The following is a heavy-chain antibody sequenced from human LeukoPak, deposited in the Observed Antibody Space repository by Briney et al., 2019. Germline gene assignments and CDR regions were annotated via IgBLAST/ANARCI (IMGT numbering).Heavy chain of an antibody. CDR3: TKFFLGRRDYVWESYRYLAFDI. Sequence: SGGSLRLSCAASGFTLTDAWVSWVRQPPGKGLEWVGHLKSKTDGGTTDYAAPVKGRFTISRDGSKNTLYLQMNSLKTEDTAVYYRTKFFLGRRDYVWESYRYLAFDIWGHGTMVTVSS. CDR1: GFTLTDAW. J-gene: IGHJ3*02. D-gene: IGHD3-16*02. CDR2: LKSKTDGGTT. V-gene: IGHV3-15*01.